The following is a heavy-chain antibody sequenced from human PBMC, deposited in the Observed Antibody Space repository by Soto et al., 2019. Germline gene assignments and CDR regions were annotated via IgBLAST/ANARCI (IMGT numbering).Heavy chain of an antibody. Sequence: GWSLRLACTASGFTFSNYAMDWARQAPGKGLEWFSAVSGSGDSTYYADSVKGRFTISRDNSKNTLYLQMNSLRAEDTAVYYCAGRYCTNGVCYTNYYYYIDVWGKGTTVTVSS. J-gene: IGHJ6*03. CDR1: GFTFSNYA. CDR3: AGRYCTNGVCYTNYYYYIDV. CDR2: VSGSGDST. V-gene: IGHV3-23*01. D-gene: IGHD2-8*01.